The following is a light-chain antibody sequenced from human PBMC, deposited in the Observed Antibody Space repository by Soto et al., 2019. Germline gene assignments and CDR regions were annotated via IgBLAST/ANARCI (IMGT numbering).Light chain of an antibody. CDR3: QQSHSIPYT. J-gene: IGKJ2*01. V-gene: IGKV1-39*01. CDR2: ASS. CDR1: QTIRSY. Sequence: DIQMTQSPSSLSASVGDRVTITCRASQTIRSYLKWYQQKPGKPPKLLIYASSSLQSGVPSRFSGSGSATDFTLTISSLQPEDFATYYCQQSHSIPYTFGQGTKLEIK.